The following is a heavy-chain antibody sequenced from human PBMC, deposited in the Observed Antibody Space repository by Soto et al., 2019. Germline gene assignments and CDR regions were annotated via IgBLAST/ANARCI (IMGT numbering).Heavy chain of an antibody. V-gene: IGHV4-31*03. Sequence: QVQLQESGPGLVKPSQTLSLTCTVSGGSISSGGYYWSWIRQHPGKGLEWIGYIYYSGSSYYNPSLKSRVTISVDTSKNQFSLKLSSVTAADTAVYYCARETSGYRNWFDPWGQGTLVTVSS. CDR1: GGSISSGGYY. CDR3: ARETSGYRNWFDP. CDR2: IYYSGSS. J-gene: IGHJ5*02. D-gene: IGHD3-3*01.